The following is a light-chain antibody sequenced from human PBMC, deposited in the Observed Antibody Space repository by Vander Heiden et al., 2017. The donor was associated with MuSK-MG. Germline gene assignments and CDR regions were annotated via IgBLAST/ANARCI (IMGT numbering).Light chain of an antibody. CDR1: QGIRSW. Sequence: QSSVSASVGDTVTITCRASQGIRSWLAWHQQKPGKAPKLLIYATSTLQTGVPSRFSGSGSGTDFILAISNLQPEDFATYCCLRAGSYPPWTFGQGTKVEIK. J-gene: IGKJ1*01. CDR3: LRAGSYPPWT. CDR2: ATS. V-gene: IGKV1-12*01.